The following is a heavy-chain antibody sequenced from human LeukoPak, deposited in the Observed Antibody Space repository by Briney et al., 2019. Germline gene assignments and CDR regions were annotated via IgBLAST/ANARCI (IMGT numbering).Heavy chain of an antibody. CDR3: VRGFGGGSHSGVFDY. CDR2: ISRSRSYI. V-gene: IGHV3-21*01. CDR1: GFTFSSYS. J-gene: IGHJ4*02. Sequence: GGSLRLSCAASGFTFSSYSMNWVRQAPGKGLEWVSSISRSRSYIYYADSVKGRFTISRDNAKNTLYLQMTRLRAEDTAVYYCVRGFGGGSHSGVFDYWGQGALVTVSS. D-gene: IGHD1-26*01.